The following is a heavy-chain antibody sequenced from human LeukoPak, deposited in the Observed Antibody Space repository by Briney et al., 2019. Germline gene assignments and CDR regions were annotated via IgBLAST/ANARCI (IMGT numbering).Heavy chain of an antibody. Sequence: SETLSLTCAVYGGSFSGYYWSWIRQPPGKGLEWIGEINHSGSTNYNPSLKSRVTISVDTSKTQFSLKLSSGTAADTAVYYCARDTAVAGTPRGESLPHWGQGTLVNVS. CDR1: GGSFSGYY. CDR2: INHSGST. V-gene: IGHV4-34*01. CDR3: ARDTAVAGTPRGESLPH. J-gene: IGHJ1*01. D-gene: IGHD6-19*01.